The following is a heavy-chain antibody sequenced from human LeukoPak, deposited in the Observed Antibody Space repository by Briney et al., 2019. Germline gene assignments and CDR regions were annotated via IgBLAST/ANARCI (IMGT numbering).Heavy chain of an antibody. D-gene: IGHD3-22*01. CDR3: ARGTYYYDSSGYSYYFDY. Sequence: SETLSLTCTVSGGSISSTSYNWGWIRQPPGKGLEWIGSIYYSGSTYYNPSLKSRVTISVDTSKNQFSLKLSSVTAADTAVYYCARGTYYYDSSGYSYYFDYWGQGTLVTVSS. V-gene: IGHV4-39*07. J-gene: IGHJ4*02. CDR2: IYYSGST. CDR1: GGSISSTSYN.